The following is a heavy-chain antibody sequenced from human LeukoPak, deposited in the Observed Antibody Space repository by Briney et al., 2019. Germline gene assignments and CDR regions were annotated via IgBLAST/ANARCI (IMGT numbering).Heavy chain of an antibody. D-gene: IGHD6-13*01. CDR1: GFTFSIYA. V-gene: IGHV3-30-3*01. CDR2: LSYDGGNQ. Sequence: PGGSLRLSCEASGFTFSIYAFNWVRQAPGKGLEWVALLSYDGGNQYYADSVKGRFTISRDTSKNTLFLQMNSLTLEDTAVYYCARGRQMAATGTAYHGLDVWGLGTTVTVSS. CDR3: ARGRQMAATGTAYHGLDV. J-gene: IGHJ6*02.